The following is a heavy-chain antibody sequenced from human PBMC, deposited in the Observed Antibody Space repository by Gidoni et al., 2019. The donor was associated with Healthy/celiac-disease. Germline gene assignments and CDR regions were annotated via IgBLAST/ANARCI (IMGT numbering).Heavy chain of an antibody. V-gene: IGHV1-46*01. CDR3: ARGENIVVVTAIVDYYGMDV. CDR1: GYTFTSYY. D-gene: IGHD2-21*02. Sequence: QVQLVQSGAEVKKPGASVKVSCKASGYTFTSYYMHWVRQAPGQGLEWMGIINPSGGSTSYAQKFQGRVTMTRDTSTSTVYMELSSLRSEDTAVYYCARGENIVVVTAIVDYYGMDVWGQGTTVTVSS. J-gene: IGHJ6*02. CDR2: INPSGGST.